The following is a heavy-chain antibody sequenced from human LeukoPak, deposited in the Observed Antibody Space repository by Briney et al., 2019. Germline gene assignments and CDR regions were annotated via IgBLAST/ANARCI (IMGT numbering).Heavy chain of an antibody. V-gene: IGHV3-30*04. CDR3: ARPLLIAAAGTRFPDY. J-gene: IGHJ4*02. CDR1: GFTFSSYA. Sequence: GGSLRLSCAASGFTFSSYAMHWVRQAPGKGLEWVAVISYDGSNKYHADSVKGRFTISRDNSKNTLYLQMNSLRAEDTAVYYCARPLLIAAAGTRFPDYWGQGTLVTVSS. CDR2: ISYDGSNK. D-gene: IGHD6-13*01.